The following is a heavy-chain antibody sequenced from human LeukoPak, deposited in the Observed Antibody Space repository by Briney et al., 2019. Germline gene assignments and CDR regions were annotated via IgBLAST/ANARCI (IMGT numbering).Heavy chain of an antibody. J-gene: IGHJ6*02. CDR1: GYTFTSYG. Sequence: ASVKVSCKASGYTFTSYGISWVRQAPGQGLEWMGWTSAYNGNTNYAQKLQGRVTMTTDTSTSTAYMELRSLRSDDTAVYYCAREMERFLEWLYGMDVWGQGTTVTVSS. V-gene: IGHV1-18*01. CDR3: AREMERFLEWLYGMDV. D-gene: IGHD3-3*01. CDR2: TSAYNGNT.